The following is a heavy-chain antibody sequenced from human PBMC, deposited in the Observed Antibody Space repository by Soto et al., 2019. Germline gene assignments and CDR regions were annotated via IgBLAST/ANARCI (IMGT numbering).Heavy chain of an antibody. V-gene: IGHV4-31*03. D-gene: IGHD3-3*01. CDR3: ARVTRRDFWSGYYVYAFDI. CDR1: GGSISSGGYY. Sequence: QVQLQESGPGLVKPSQTLSLTCTVSGGSISSGGYYWSWIRQHPGKGLEWIGYIYYSGSTYYNPSLKSRVTISVDTSKNQFSLKLSSVTAADTAVYYCARVTRRDFWSGYYVYAFDIWGQGTMVTVSS. J-gene: IGHJ3*02. CDR2: IYYSGST.